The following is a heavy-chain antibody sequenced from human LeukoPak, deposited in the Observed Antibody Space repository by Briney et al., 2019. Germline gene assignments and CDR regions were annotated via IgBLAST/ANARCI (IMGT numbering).Heavy chain of an antibody. CDR3: AASLTPYYYYYMDV. V-gene: IGHV1-58*02. J-gene: IGHJ6*03. Sequence: ASVEVSCKASGFTFTSSAMQWVRQARGQRLEWIGWIVVGSGNTNYAQKFQERVTITRDMSTSTAYMELSSLRSEDTAVYYCAASLTPYYYYYMDVWGKGTTVTVSS. D-gene: IGHD1-14*01. CDR1: GFTFTSSA. CDR2: IVVGSGNT.